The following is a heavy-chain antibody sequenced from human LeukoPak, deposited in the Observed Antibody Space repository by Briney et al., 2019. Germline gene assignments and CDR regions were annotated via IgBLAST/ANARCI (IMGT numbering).Heavy chain of an antibody. CDR1: GGSISSYY. Sequence: PSETPSLSCTVSGGSISSYYWSWIRQPPGKGLEWIGYIYYSGSTNYNPALKSRVTILVDTSKNQFSLKLSSVTAADTAVYYCERLRRTEYSSSWYLPPYYYYYGMDVWGQGTTVTVSS. V-gene: IGHV4-59*08. J-gene: IGHJ6*02. D-gene: IGHD6-13*01. CDR2: IYYSGST. CDR3: ERLRRTEYSSSWYLPPYYYYYGMDV.